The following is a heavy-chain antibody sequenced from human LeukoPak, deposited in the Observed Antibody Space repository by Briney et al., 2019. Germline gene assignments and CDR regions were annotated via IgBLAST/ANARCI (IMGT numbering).Heavy chain of an antibody. D-gene: IGHD2-21*02. V-gene: IGHV4-31*03. Sequence: SETLSLTCTVSGGSISSGGYYWSWIRQHPGKGLEWIGYIYYSGSTYYNPSLKSRVTISVDTSKNQFSLKLSSVTAADTAVYYCARGRGVVTAIRFDYWGQGTLVTVSS. J-gene: IGHJ4*02. CDR3: ARGRGVVTAIRFDY. CDR2: IYYSGST. CDR1: GGSISSGGYY.